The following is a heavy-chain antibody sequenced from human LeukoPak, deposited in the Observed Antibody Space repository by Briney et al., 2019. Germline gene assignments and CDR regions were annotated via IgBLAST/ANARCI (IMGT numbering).Heavy chain of an antibody. CDR3: ARNERRAQKDTYYAYFYYMDV. CDR1: NGSISRHY. Sequence: PSETLSLTCTVSNGSISRHYWSWIRQPPGKGLEWIGLIYSSGYTNYNPSLKSRVTISVDTSRNQFSLKLSSATAADTAVYFCARNERRAQKDTYYAYFYYMDVWGKGSTVTVSS. CDR2: IYSSGYT. V-gene: IGHV4-59*11. J-gene: IGHJ6*03. D-gene: IGHD6-25*01.